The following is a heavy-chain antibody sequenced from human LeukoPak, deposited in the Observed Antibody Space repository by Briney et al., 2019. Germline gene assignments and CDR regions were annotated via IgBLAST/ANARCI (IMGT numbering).Heavy chain of an antibody. V-gene: IGHV3-48*04. CDR3: AREQQLSPLDYYGMDV. D-gene: IGHD6-13*01. Sequence: GGSLRLSCAASGFTFSRHSMNWVRQAPGKGLEWFSYISTSSSTIYYADSVKGRFTISRDNAKNSLYLQMNSLRAEDTAVYYCAREQQLSPLDYYGMDVWGQGTTVTVSS. J-gene: IGHJ6*02. CDR1: GFTFSRHS. CDR2: ISTSSSTI.